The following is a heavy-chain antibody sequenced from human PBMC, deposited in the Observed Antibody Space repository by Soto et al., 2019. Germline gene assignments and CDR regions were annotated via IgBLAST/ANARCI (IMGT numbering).Heavy chain of an antibody. D-gene: IGHD2-2*01. CDR2: INAGNGNT. J-gene: IGHJ6*02. Sequence: GASVKVSCKASGYTFTSYAMHWVRQAPGQRLEWMGWINAGNGNTKYSQKFQGRVTITRDTSASTAYMELSSLRSEDTAVYYCASPTPLGYCSSTSCYPYYYYGMDVWGQGTTVTVS. CDR1: GYTFTSYA. CDR3: ASPTPLGYCSSTSCYPYYYYGMDV. V-gene: IGHV1-3*01.